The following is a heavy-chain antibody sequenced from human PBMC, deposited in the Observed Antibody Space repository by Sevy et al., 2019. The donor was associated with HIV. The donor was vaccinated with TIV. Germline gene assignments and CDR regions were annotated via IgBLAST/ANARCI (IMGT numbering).Heavy chain of an antibody. D-gene: IGHD3-10*01. CDR3: ARDEQRPYYYGSGNMGH. Sequence: ASVKVSCKASGYTFTNYEINWVRQATGQGLEWMGRMNPNSGETGYAPQFHGRVTMTRKPSLKIAYIELSSLTSDDTAVYYCARDEQRPYYYGSGNMGHWGQGTLVTVSS. CDR1: GYTFTNYE. CDR2: MNPNSGET. J-gene: IGHJ4*02. V-gene: IGHV1-8*01.